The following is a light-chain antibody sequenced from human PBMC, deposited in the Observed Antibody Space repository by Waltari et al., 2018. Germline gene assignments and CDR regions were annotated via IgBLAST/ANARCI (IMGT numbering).Light chain of an antibody. Sequence: DLVMTQSPDPLSVSLGERASIHRKSSQSVLDSSNNKNYLAWYQQKPGQPPKLLIYWASTRESGVPDRFSGSGSGTDFTLTISSLQAEDVAVYYCQQYYSTPWTFGQGTKVEIK. CDR1: QSVLDSSNNKNY. CDR3: QQYYSTPWT. V-gene: IGKV4-1*01. J-gene: IGKJ1*01. CDR2: WAS.